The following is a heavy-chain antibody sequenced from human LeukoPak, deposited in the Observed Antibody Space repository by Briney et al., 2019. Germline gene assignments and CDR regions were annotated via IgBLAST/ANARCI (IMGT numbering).Heavy chain of an antibody. V-gene: IGHV3-23*01. Sequence: GGSLRLSCAASGFTLSNYAMSWVRQAPGKGLEWVSHITGSGGSTYYADSVKGRFTISRDTSKSTLYLQMNSLRAEDTAVYYCAKEVVLGFGTSAIDYWGQGTLVTVSS. CDR3: AKEVVLGFGTSAIDY. J-gene: IGHJ4*02. CDR2: ITGSGGST. D-gene: IGHD2-15*01. CDR1: GFTLSNYA.